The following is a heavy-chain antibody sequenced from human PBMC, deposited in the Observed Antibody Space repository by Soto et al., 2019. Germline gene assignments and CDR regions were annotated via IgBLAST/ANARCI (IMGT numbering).Heavy chain of an antibody. CDR3: ARDAITHYYTSGSERNLDY. CDR1: GFTFSSYG. Sequence: GGSLRLSCAASGFTFSSYGMHWVRQAPGKGLEWVAVIWYDGSNKYYADSVKGRFTISRDNSKNTLYLQMNSLRAEDTAVYYCARDAITHYYTSGSERNLDYWGQGTLVTVSS. CDR2: IWYDGSNK. J-gene: IGHJ4*02. D-gene: IGHD3-10*01. V-gene: IGHV3-33*01.